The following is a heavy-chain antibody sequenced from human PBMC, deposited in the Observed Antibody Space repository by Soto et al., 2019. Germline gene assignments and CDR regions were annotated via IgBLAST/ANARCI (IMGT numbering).Heavy chain of an antibody. CDR1: GFIFSDYG. V-gene: IGHV3-23*01. J-gene: IGHJ4*02. Sequence: GGSLRLSCAASGFIFSDYGMNWLRQAPGQGLEWVSGISGYGDSTHYADSVKGRFTISRDNSKNTLYLQMNSMRVEDTAVYYCAKQSPYSNSWYNIDYWGQGT. D-gene: IGHD6-13*01. CDR3: AKQSPYSNSWYNIDY. CDR2: ISGYGDST.